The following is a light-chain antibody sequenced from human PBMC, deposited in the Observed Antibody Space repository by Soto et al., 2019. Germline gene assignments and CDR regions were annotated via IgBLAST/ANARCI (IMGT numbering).Light chain of an antibody. CDR1: QSVSNF. Sequence: EKVMTQSPATLSMSPGERATLSCRASQSVSNFLAWYQQKPGQAPRLLIYGASTRATGVPATFSGSGSGTEFTLTISSLQSEDFAFYYCQQYSNWPSWTFGQGTKVEVK. CDR3: QQYSNWPSWT. V-gene: IGKV3-15*01. CDR2: GAS. J-gene: IGKJ1*01.